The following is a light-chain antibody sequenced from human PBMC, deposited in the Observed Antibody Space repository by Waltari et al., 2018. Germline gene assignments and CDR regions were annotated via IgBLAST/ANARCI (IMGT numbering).Light chain of an antibody. CDR1: QSVLYSSNNKNY. J-gene: IGKJ1*01. Sequence: DIVMTQSPDSLAVSLGARATINSKSSQSVLYSSNNKNYLAWYQQRPGQPPKLLIYWASTRQSGVPDRFSGSGSGTDFTLTIRSLQAEDVAVYYCQQYYSGWTFGQGTKVEIK. V-gene: IGKV4-1*01. CDR2: WAS. CDR3: QQYYSGWT.